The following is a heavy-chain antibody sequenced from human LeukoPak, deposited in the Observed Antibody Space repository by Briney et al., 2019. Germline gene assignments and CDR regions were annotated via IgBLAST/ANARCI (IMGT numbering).Heavy chain of an antibody. CDR2: IYYSGST. V-gene: IGHV4-59*01. CDR1: GGSISSYF. J-gene: IGHJ6*03. D-gene: IGHD1-14*01. CDR3: ARASEDYHYYYMDV. Sequence: SETLSLTCTVSGGSISSYFWSWIRQPPGKGLQWIGYIYYSGSTIYNPSLKSRVTISVDTSKNQFSLKLSSVTAADTAVYYRARASEDYHYYYMDVWGKGTTVTVSS.